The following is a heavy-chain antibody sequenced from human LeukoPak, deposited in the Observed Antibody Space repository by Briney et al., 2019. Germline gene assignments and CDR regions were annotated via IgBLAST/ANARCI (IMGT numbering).Heavy chain of an antibody. CDR2: MNPNSGNT. Sequence: ASVKVSCKASGYTFTSYDINWVRQATGQGLEWMGWMNPNSGNTGYAQKFQGRVTMTRNTSISTAYMELSSLRSEDTAVYYCARSGKIAAAGSYYYYYMDVWGKGTTVTVSS. V-gene: IGHV1-8*01. CDR3: ARSGKIAAAGSYYYYYMDV. CDR1: GYTFTSYD. D-gene: IGHD6-13*01. J-gene: IGHJ6*03.